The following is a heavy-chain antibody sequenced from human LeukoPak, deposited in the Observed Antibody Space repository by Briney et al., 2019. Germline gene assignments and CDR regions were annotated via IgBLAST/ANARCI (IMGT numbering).Heavy chain of an antibody. D-gene: IGHD3-9*01. Sequence: GESLKISCKASGYSFTTHWINWVRQMPRKGLEWMGIIYPGDSDTRYSPSFQGQVAVSADKSISTTYLQWSSLKASDTAMYFCASLGINSLYGSAFDIWGQGTMVTVSS. CDR2: IYPGDSDT. V-gene: IGHV5-51*01. CDR1: GYSFTTHW. CDR3: ASLGINSLYGSAFDI. J-gene: IGHJ3*02.